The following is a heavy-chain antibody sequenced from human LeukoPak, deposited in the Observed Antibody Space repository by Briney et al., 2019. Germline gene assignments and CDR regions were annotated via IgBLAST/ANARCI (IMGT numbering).Heavy chain of an antibody. CDR1: GFTFDDYA. Sequence: GGSLRLSCAASGFTFDDYAMHWVRQAPGKGLEWVSGISWNSGSIGYADSVKGRFTISRDNAKNSLYLQMNSLRAEDTAVYYCARDKYYDFWSGYYTVGHFDYWGQGTLVTVSS. J-gene: IGHJ4*02. V-gene: IGHV3-9*01. CDR3: ARDKYYDFWSGYYTVGHFDY. D-gene: IGHD3-3*01. CDR2: ISWNSGSI.